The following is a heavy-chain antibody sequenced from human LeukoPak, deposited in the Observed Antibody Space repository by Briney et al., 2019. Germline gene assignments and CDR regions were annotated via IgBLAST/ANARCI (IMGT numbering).Heavy chain of an antibody. CDR2: IYYSGGT. D-gene: IGHD6-19*01. CDR3: VRGRYSSGWYRDKNWFDP. CDR1: GGSISSSSYY. V-gene: IGHV4-39*07. J-gene: IGHJ5*02. Sequence: PSETLSLTCTVSGGSISSSSYYWGWIRQPPGKGLEWIGSIYYSGGTYYNPSLKSRATISVDTSKNQFSLKLSSVTAADTAVYYCVRGRYSSGWYRDKNWFDPWGQGTPVTVSS.